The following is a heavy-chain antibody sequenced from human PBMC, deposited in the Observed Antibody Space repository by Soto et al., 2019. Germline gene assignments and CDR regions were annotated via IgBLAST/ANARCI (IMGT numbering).Heavy chain of an antibody. V-gene: IGHV3-30-3*01. J-gene: IGHJ5*02. CDR3: AREWFDP. CDR1: GFTFSSYA. Sequence: GGSLRLSCAASGFTFSSYAMHWVRQAPGKGLEWVAVISYDGSNKYYADYVKGRFTISRDNSKNTLYLQMNSLRAEDTAVYYCAREWFDPWGQGTLVTVSS. CDR2: ISYDGSNK.